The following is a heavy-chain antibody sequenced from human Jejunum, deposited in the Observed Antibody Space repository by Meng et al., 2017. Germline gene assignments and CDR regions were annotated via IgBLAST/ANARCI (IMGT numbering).Heavy chain of an antibody. V-gene: IGHV3-23*01. Sequence: GGSLRLSCAASGFSFSTYAMSWVRQAPGKGLEWVASISNTGGSTYFSGSVKGRFTISKDNSKNMLFLQMNSLRAEDTAVYYCAKDRGLAMADYWGQGTLVTVSS. CDR3: AKDRGLAMADY. CDR1: GFSFSTYA. J-gene: IGHJ4*02. CDR2: ISNTGGST. D-gene: IGHD5-24*01.